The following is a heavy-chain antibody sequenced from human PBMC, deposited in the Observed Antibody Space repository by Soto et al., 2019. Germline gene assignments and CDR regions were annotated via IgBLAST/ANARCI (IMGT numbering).Heavy chain of an antibody. Sequence: SETLSLTCTVSGGSVSSGSYYWSWIRQPPGKGMEWIGYIYYSGSTNYNPYLKSRVTISVDTSKNQFSLKLSSVTAADTAVYYCARLLPHYDYSNYLPYFDYWGQGTLVTVSS. J-gene: IGHJ4*02. CDR3: ARLLPHYDYSNYLPYFDY. V-gene: IGHV4-61*01. CDR1: GGSVSSGSYY. CDR2: IYYSGST. D-gene: IGHD4-4*01.